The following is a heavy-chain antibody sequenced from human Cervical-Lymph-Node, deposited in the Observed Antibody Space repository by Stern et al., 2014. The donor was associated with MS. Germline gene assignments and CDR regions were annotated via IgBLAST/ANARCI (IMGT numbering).Heavy chain of an antibody. CDR1: GGSILRTDW. V-gene: IGHV4-4*02. CDR2: VYHSGYA. J-gene: IGHJ4*02. CDR3: ASRTLTFPYYFDS. D-gene: IGHD3-9*01. Sequence: QLQLQESGPGLVKPSGTLSLTCAVSGGSILRTDWWSWVRQPPGKGLEWIGEVYHSGYANYNPSLKSRVPISVDQSTNQFSLNLTSVTAADTALYYCASRTLTFPYYFDSWGQGTLVTVSS.